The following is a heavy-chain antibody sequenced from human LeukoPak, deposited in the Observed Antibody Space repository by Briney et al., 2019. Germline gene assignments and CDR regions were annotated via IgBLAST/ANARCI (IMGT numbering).Heavy chain of an antibody. Sequence: ASVKVSCKASGYTFTGYYMHWVRQAPGQGLEWMGWINPNSGGTNYAQKFQGRVTMTRDTSISTAYMELSRLRSDDTAVYYCARRGPYSSSSSGWFPFDYWGQGTLVTVSS. CDR3: ARRGPYSSSSSGWFPFDY. V-gene: IGHV1-2*02. CDR2: INPNSGGT. D-gene: IGHD6-6*01. CDR1: GYTFTGYY. J-gene: IGHJ4*02.